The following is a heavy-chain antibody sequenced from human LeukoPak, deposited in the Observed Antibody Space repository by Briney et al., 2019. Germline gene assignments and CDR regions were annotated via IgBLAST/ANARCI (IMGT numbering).Heavy chain of an antibody. D-gene: IGHD5-18*01. CDR3: ARDLNTAAY. CDR2: ISYDESNK. V-gene: IGHV3-30*04. Sequence: PGGSLRLSCAASGFSFSSYAMHWVRQAPGKGLEWVAVISYDESNKYYADSVKGRFTISRDNSKNTLYLQMNSLRAEDTAVYYCARDLNTAAYWGRGTLVSVSS. CDR1: GFSFSSYA. J-gene: IGHJ4*02.